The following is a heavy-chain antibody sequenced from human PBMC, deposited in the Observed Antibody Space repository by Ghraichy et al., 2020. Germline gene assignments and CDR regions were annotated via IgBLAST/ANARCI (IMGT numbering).Heavy chain of an antibody. V-gene: IGHV4-4*07. CDR1: GGSISSYH. D-gene: IGHD4-17*01. J-gene: IGHJ6*03. Sequence: SETLSLTCTVSGGSISSYHWSWIRQPAGKGLEWIGRIYSSGRTNYNPSLKSRATMSVDTSKNQFSLKLRSVTAADTAVYFCAREYGDDHYYYYYMDVWGKGRTVSVCS. CDR3: AREYGDDHYYYYYMDV. CDR2: IYSSGRT.